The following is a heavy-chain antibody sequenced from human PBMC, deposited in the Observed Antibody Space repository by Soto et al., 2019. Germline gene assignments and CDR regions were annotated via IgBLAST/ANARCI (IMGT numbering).Heavy chain of an antibody. CDR2: ISTPGST. CDR1: CGSVTSRSYY. Sequence: QVQLPESGPGLVRPSETLSLTCTVSCGSVTSRSYYWSWILQPPGKGLEWIVYISTPGSTNDNPSLKSRVTISLDTSKNQFSLKLSSVTAADTAVDYCATIGIVGATSVDYWGQGTLVTVSS. J-gene: IGHJ4*02. V-gene: IGHV4-61*01. D-gene: IGHD1-26*01. CDR3: ATIGIVGATSVDY.